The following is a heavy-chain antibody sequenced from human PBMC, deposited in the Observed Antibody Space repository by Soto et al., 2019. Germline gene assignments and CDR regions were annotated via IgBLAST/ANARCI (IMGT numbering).Heavy chain of an antibody. V-gene: IGHV3-23*01. CDR2: ISGSVGST. J-gene: IGHJ4*02. CDR1: GFTFSSYA. Sequence: EVQLLESGGGLVQPGVSLSLSCAASGFTFSSYAMSWVRQAPGKGLEWVSAISGSVGSTYYADSVKGRFTISKDNSKNTLDLQMNILSAEDTAVYYCAKDLRIAVDGQLGNFYYWGQGTLVTVSS. D-gene: IGHD6-19*01. CDR3: AKDLRIAVDGQLGNFYY.